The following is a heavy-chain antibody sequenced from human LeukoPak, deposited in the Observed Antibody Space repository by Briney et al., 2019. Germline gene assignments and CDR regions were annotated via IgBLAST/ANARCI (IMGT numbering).Heavy chain of an antibody. CDR3: ARTGYSYVEVDY. J-gene: IGHJ4*02. V-gene: IGHV3-7*01. Sequence: PGGSLRLSCAASGFTFSSYWMSWVRHAPGKGLEWVANIKEDGIEKHYVDSVKGRITISRDNAKNSLYLQMNSLRAEDTAVYYCARTGYSYVEVDYWGQGTLVTVSS. CDR1: GFTFSSYW. CDR2: IKEDGIEK. D-gene: IGHD5-18*01.